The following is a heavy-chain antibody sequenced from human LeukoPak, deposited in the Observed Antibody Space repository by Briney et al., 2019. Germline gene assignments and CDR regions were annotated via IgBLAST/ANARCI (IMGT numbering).Heavy chain of an antibody. CDR3: ARADTAMAEPFDY. V-gene: IGHV4-59*01. CDR2: IYYSGST. CDR1: GGSISSYY. D-gene: IGHD5-18*01. J-gene: IGHJ4*02. Sequence: PSGTLSLTCTVSGGSISSYYWSWIRQPPGKGLEWIGYIYYSGSTNYNPSLKSRVTISVDTSKNQFSLKLSSVTAADTAVYYCARADTAMAEPFDYWGQGTLVTVSS.